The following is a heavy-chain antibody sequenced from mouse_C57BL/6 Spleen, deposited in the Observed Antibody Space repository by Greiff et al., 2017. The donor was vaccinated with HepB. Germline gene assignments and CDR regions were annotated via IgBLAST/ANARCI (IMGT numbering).Heavy chain of an antibody. CDR1: GFNIKDYY. V-gene: IGHV14-2*01. CDR2: IDPEDGET. Sequence: EVQLQQSGAELVKPGASVKLSCTASGFNIKDYYMHWVKQRTEQGLEWIGRIDPEDGETKYAPTFQGKATITADTSSNTAYLQLSSLTSEDTAVYYCARGKDGAMDYWGQGTSVTVSS. CDR3: ARGKDGAMDY. J-gene: IGHJ4*01. D-gene: IGHD2-3*01.